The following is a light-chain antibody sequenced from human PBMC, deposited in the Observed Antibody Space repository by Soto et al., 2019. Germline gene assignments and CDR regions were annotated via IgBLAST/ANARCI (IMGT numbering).Light chain of an antibody. J-gene: IGKJ2*01. V-gene: IGKV1-39*01. Sequence: DIQMTQSPSSLSASVGDRVTITCRASQHINSYLNWYQQKPGKAPKLLIYAASDLQSGVPSRFSGTRSGTDFTLTISSLQPKDVVKYYCQPSYKTPPSFGKRTKLEIK. CDR1: QHINSY. CDR3: QPSYKTPPS. CDR2: AAS.